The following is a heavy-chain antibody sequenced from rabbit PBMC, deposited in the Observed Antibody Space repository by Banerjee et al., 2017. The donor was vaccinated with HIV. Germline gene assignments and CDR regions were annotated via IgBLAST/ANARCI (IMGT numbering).Heavy chain of an antibody. CDR3: ARDDSYDYTAYTYARRYFNL. Sequence: QEQLVESGGGLVTLGGSLKLSCKASGIDFSSYGISWVRQAPGKGLEWIACIYSGDDNRYYAAWAKGRFTISKASSTTVTLQMTSLTAADTATYFCARDDSYDYTAYTYARRYFNLWGQGTLVTVS. J-gene: IGHJ4*01. CDR2: IYSGDDNR. D-gene: IGHD6-1*01. V-gene: IGHV1S45*01. CDR1: GIDFSSYG.